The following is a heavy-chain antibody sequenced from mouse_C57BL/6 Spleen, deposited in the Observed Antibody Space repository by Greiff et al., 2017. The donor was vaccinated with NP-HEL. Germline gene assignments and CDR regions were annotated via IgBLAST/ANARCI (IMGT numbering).Heavy chain of an antibody. D-gene: IGHD2-3*01. CDR2: IDPENGDT. J-gene: IGHJ2*01. CDR1: GFNIQDDY. CDR3: TTFDGYSYYFDY. Sequence: DVKLVESGAELVRPGASVKLSCTASGFNIQDDYMHWVKQRPEQGLEWIGWIDPENGDTEYASKFQGKATITADTSSNTAYLQLSSLTSEDTAVYYCTTFDGYSYYFDYWGQGTTLTVSS. V-gene: IGHV14-4*01.